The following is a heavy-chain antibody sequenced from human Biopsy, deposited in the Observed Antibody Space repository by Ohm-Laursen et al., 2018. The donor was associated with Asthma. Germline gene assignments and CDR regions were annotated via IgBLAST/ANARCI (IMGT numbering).Heavy chain of an antibody. J-gene: IGHJ3*02. CDR2: INAANGNT. D-gene: IGHD3-9*01. CDR3: ARTYFDFLTGQVHDAFAM. CDR1: GYTIINYA. Sequence: ASVKVSCNASGYTIINYAIHWVRQAPGHSLEWMGWINAANGNTKYSQKFQGRLTISRDTSASTAYMDLSSLRSEDTAVYYCARTYFDFLTGQVHDAFAMWGQGTMVTVSS. V-gene: IGHV1-3*01.